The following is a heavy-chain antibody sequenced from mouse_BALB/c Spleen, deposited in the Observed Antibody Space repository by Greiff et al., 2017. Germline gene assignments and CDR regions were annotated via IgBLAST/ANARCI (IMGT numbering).Heavy chain of an antibody. J-gene: IGHJ3*01. Sequence: VHVKQSGAELVKPGASVKLSCTASGFNIKDTYMHWVKQRPEQGLEWIGRIDPANGNTKYDPKFQGKATITADTSSNTAYLQLSSLTSEDTAVYYCAREYGNYAWFAYWGQGTLVTVSA. V-gene: IGHV14-3*02. CDR2: IDPANGNT. D-gene: IGHD2-10*02. CDR3: AREYGNYAWFAY. CDR1: GFNIKDTY.